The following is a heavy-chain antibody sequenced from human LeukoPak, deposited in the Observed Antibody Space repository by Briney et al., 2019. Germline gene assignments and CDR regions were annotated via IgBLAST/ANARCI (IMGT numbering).Heavy chain of an antibody. V-gene: IGHV3-23*01. CDR2: ISDSGSST. Sequence: PGGSLRLSCAASGFTSSNYGMTWVRQAPGKGLEWVSVISDSGSSTYYADSVKGRFIISRDNSKNTLYLQMNSLRAEDTAVYYCGVGATTANYWGQGTLVTVSS. CDR1: GFTSSNYG. CDR3: GVGATTANY. D-gene: IGHD1-26*01. J-gene: IGHJ4*02.